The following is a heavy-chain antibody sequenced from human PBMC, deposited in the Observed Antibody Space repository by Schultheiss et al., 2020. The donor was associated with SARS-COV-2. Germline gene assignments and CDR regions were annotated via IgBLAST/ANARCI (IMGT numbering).Heavy chain of an antibody. CDR2: IIPIFGTA. D-gene: IGHD5-12*01. Sequence: VKVSCTASGGTFSSYAISWVRQAPGQGLEWMGGIIPIFGTANYAQKFQGRVTITADESTSTAYMELSSLRSEDTAVYYCATVATIMPPARPFDYWGQGTLVTVSS. V-gene: IGHV1-69*01. J-gene: IGHJ4*02. CDR3: ATVATIMPPARPFDY. CDR1: GGTFSSYA.